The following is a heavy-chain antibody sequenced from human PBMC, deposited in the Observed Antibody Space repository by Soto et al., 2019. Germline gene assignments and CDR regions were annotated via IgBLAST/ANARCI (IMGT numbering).Heavy chain of an antibody. D-gene: IGHD6-19*01. Sequence: GGSLRLSCAASGFTFSSYAMSWVRQAPGKGLEWVSAISGSGGSTYYADSVKGRFTISRDNSKNTLYLQMNSLRAEDTAVYYCAKGSSGWDYYYYYMDVWGKGTTVTVSS. CDR2: ISGSGGST. J-gene: IGHJ6*03. CDR3: AKGSSGWDYYYYYMDV. V-gene: IGHV3-23*01. CDR1: GFTFSSYA.